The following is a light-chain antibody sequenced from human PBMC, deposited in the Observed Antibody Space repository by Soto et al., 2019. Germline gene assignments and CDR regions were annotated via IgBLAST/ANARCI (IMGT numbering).Light chain of an antibody. CDR2: GAS. CDR1: QSVSSSY. CDR3: QQYDSSPVT. V-gene: IGKV3-20*01. J-gene: IGKJ1*01. Sequence: EIVLTQSPGTLSLSPGERATLSCRASQSVSSSYLAWYQQKPGQALRLLIYGASSRATGIPDRFSGSGSGTDFHSTISRLEPEQFAVYFFQQYDSSPVTFVQGTKVEIK.